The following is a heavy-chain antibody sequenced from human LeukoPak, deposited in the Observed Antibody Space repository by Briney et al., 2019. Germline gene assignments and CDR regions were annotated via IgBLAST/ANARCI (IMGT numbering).Heavy chain of an antibody. CDR2: IKQDGSEK. V-gene: IGHV3-7*01. J-gene: IGHJ6*03. Sequence: SLRLSCAAPGFIFSTYWMSWVRQAPGKGLEWVANIKQDGSEKYYVDSVKGRFTISRDNAKNSLYLQMNSLRAEDTAVYYCARDSPYYYYMDVWGKGTTVTVSS. CDR3: ARDSPYYYYMDV. CDR1: GFIFSTYW.